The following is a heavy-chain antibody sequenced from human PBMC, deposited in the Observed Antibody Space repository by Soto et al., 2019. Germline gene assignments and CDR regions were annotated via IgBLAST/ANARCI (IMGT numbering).Heavy chain of an antibody. J-gene: IGHJ6*02. CDR3: VSRLGYGYAMDV. CDR1: GGSISSYY. Sequence: SETLSLTCTVSGGSISSYYWSWIRQPPGKGLEWIGNIFDSGSTNYNPSLKSRVTISVDTSKNQFSLKLTSVTASDTAVYYCVSRLGYGYAMDVWGQGSTVTVSS. V-gene: IGHV4-4*08. CDR2: IFDSGST. D-gene: IGHD5-12*01.